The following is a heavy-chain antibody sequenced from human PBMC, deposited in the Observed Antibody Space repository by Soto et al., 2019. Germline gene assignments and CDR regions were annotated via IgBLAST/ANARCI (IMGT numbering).Heavy chain of an antibody. Sequence: QVQLQESGPGLVKPSETLSLTCTVSGGSISTYFWSWIRQLAGGGLEWIGRIYTTGSTNYNPSLKSRVTMSLDTSRNQFSLKLSSVTAADTAVYYCAREGGYFDSSGSGVYHYHGVDVWGQGTTVTVSS. J-gene: IGHJ6*02. CDR1: GGSISTYF. V-gene: IGHV4-4*07. CDR2: IYTTGST. CDR3: AREGGYFDSSGSGVYHYHGVDV. D-gene: IGHD3-22*01.